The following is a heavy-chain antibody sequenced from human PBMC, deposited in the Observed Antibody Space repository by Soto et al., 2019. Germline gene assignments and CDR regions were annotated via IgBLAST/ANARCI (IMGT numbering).Heavy chain of an antibody. J-gene: IGHJ4*02. Sequence: GGSLRLSCAASGFTFSSYAMSWVRQAPGKGLEWVSAISGSGGSTYYADSVKGRFTISRDNSKNTLYLQMNSLRAEDTAVYYCAKASIMITFGRTYYFDYWGQGTLVTVSS. D-gene: IGHD3-16*01. CDR2: ISGSGGST. V-gene: IGHV3-23*01. CDR1: GFTFSSYA. CDR3: AKASIMITFGRTYYFDY.